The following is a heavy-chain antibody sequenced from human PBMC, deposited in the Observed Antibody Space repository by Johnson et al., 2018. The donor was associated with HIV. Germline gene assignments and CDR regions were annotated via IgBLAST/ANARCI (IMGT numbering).Heavy chain of an antibody. D-gene: IGHD3-3*01. CDR3: AKGISITIFGVVPSAFDI. V-gene: IGHV3-30*04. J-gene: IGHJ3*02. CDR1: GFTFRSYA. Sequence: QVQLVESGGGLVQPGGSLRLSCAASGFTFRSYAMHWVRQAPGKGLAWVAAIGYDGNDKDYADSVTGRFTISRDNSKNTLYLQMNSLRAEDTAVYYCAKGISITIFGVVPSAFDIWGQGTMVTVSS. CDR2: IGYDGNDK.